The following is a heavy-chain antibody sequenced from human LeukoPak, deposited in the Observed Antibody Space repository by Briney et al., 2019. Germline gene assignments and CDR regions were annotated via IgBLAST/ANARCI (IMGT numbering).Heavy chain of an antibody. D-gene: IGHD3-10*01. CDR1: GFTFSNYN. CDR2: ISSSSSTI. V-gene: IGHV3-48*01. CDR3: AKDLEYSGSGTPGVFDY. Sequence: GGSLRLSCAASGFTFSNYNMNWVRQAPGKGLEWISYISSSSSTISYADSVKGRFTISRDNAKNSLYLQMNSLRAEDTAVYYCAKDLEYSGSGTPGVFDYWGQGSLVTVSS. J-gene: IGHJ4*02.